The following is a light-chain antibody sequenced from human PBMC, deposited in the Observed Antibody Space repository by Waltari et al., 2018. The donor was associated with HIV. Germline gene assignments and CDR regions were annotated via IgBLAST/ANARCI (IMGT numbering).Light chain of an antibody. CDR1: SVGRNY. CDR3: ATWDDYLSGWV. V-gene: IGLV1-47*01. J-gene: IGLJ3*02. Sequence: QSVVTQPPSASGTPGQGVTISCSGSSVGRNYVSWYQQLPGTAPKLLIYRNNQRPSGVPDRFSGSRSDTSVSLAISGLRSEDEADYYCATWDDYLSGWVFGGGTKLTVL. CDR2: RNN.